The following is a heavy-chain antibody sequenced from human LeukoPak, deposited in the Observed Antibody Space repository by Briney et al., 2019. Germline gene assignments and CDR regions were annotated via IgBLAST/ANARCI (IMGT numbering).Heavy chain of an antibody. D-gene: IGHD1-26*01. J-gene: IGHJ4*02. CDR1: GFTFSGSA. CDR3: TRLSDGSGTDKKHDY. CDR2: IRSKANSYAT. V-gene: IGHV3-73*01. Sequence: PGGSLRLSCAVSGFTFSGSAMHWVRQASGKGLEWVGRIRSKANSYATAYAASVKGRFTISRDDSKNTAYLQMNSLKTEDTAVYYCTRLSDGSGTDKKHDYWGQGTLVTVS.